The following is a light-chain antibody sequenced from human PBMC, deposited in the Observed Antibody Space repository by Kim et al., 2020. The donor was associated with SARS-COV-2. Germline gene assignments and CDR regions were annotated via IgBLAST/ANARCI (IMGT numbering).Light chain of an antibody. V-gene: IGLV2-14*01. Sequence: QSALTQPASVSGSPGQSITISCTGTSSDVGAYNYVSWYQLHPGKAPELMVFDVSERPSGISNRFSGSKSGNTASLTITGLQAEDEADYYCCSYATSRSYVFGTGTQLTVL. CDR1: SSDVGAYNY. CDR2: DVS. J-gene: IGLJ1*01. CDR3: CSYATSRSYV.